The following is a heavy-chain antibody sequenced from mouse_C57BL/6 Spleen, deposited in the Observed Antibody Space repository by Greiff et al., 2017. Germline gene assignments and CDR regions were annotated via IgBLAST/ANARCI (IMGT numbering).Heavy chain of an antibody. D-gene: IGHD3-2*02. Sequence: QVQLQQSGAELVKPGASVKISCKASGYAFSSYWMNWVKQRPGKGLEWIGQIYPGDGDTNYNGKFKGKATLTADKSSSTSYMQLSSLNSEDAAVYFCAREGDSSGYYAMDYWGQGTSVTVSS. CDR1: GYAFSSYW. CDR3: AREGDSSGYYAMDY. J-gene: IGHJ4*01. V-gene: IGHV1-80*01. CDR2: IYPGDGDT.